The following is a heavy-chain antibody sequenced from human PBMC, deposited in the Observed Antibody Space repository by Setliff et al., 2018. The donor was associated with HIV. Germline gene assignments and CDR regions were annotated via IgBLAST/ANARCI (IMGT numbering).Heavy chain of an antibody. V-gene: IGHV3-7*03. J-gene: IGHJ4*02. CDR1: GFSFGSNW. CDR2: IKQDGSDE. D-gene: IGHD1-1*01. CDR3: ASARIPTGGTSTSFDF. Sequence: GGSLRLSCAASGFSFGSNWMSWVRQAPGKGLEWVANIKQDGSDEYYVDSVKGRFIISRDNAKNSVYLQMNSLRAEDTAVYYCASARIPTGGTSTSFDFWGQGTLVTVSS.